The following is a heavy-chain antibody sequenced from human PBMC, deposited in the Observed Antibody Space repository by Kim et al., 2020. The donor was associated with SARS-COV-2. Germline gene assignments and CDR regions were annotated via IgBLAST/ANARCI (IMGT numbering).Heavy chain of an antibody. D-gene: IGHD3-22*01. CDR2: IYPGDSDT. V-gene: IGHV5-51*01. Sequence: GESLKISCKTSGYIFSNYWIGWVRQTPGKGLEWMGIIYPGDSDTVYSPSFQGQVTISADKSTSTAYLQWSTLKASDTAIYYCARQWVDGYDSSGYHTGPFDIWGQGTMVTVSS. CDR1: GYIFSNYW. CDR3: ARQWVDGYDSSGYHTGPFDI. J-gene: IGHJ3*02.